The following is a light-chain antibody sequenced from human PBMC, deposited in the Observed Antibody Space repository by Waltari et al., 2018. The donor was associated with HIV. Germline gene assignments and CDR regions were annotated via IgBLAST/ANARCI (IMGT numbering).Light chain of an antibody. J-gene: IGLJ2*01. CDR1: SSDVGGHSY. Sequence: QSALTQPASVSGSPGQAITISCTGTSSDVGGHSYVSWYQQHPGKVTRLLIYEVSKRPSGVSSRFSGSKSRNTASRTISGLQAEDEAEYYCCSYTTTNNFVLFGGGTKLTVL. V-gene: IGLV2-14*01. CDR3: CSYTTTNNFVL. CDR2: EVS.